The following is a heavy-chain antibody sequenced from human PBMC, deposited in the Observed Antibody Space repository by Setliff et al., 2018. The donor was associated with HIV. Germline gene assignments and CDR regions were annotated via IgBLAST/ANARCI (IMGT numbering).Heavy chain of an antibody. Sequence: PSETLSLTCTVSGGSISSSSYYWGWIRQPPGKGLEWIGGVYYSGTTYYNPSLESRVTISVDTSKNQFSLKLSSVTAADTAVYYCASGYGSGSYPGDWGQGTLVTVSS. J-gene: IGHJ4*02. CDR3: ASGYGSGSYPGD. CDR2: VYYSGTT. V-gene: IGHV4-39*07. CDR1: GGSISSSSYY. D-gene: IGHD3-10*01.